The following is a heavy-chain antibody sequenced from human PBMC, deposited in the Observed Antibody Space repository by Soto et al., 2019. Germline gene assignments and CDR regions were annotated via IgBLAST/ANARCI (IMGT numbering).Heavy chain of an antibody. CDR3: ASQGTHYFDY. CDR1: GGPVSSGSYY. J-gene: IGHJ4*02. D-gene: IGHD1-1*01. Sequence: SETLSLTCTVSGGPVSSGSYYWSWIRQPPGKGLEWIGYIYYSGSTNYNPSLKSRVTISVDTSKNQFSLKLSSVTAADTAVYYCASQGTHYFDYWGQGTLVTVSS. CDR2: IYYSGST. V-gene: IGHV4-61*01.